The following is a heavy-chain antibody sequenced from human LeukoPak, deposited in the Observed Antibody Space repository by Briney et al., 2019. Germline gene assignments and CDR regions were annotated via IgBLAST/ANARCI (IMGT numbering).Heavy chain of an antibody. V-gene: IGHV3-30-3*01. J-gene: IGHJ4*02. CDR1: GFTFSNYA. D-gene: IGHD6-19*01. CDR3: EAEAHTSGSDFDY. Sequence: GGSLRLSCAASGFTFSNYAMHWVRQAPGKGLEWVAFISYDGSNKYYADSAKGRFTISRDNSKNTLYLQMNCLRPEDTAVYYCEAEAHTSGSDFDYWGQETLVTVSS. CDR2: ISYDGSNK.